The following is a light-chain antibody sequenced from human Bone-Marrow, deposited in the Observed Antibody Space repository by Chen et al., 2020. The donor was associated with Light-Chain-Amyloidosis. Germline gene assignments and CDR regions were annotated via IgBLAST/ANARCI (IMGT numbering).Light chain of an antibody. CDR2: GSS. J-gene: IGKJ4*01. V-gene: IGKV3-20*01. CDR1: QTISSNY. CDR3: QQYGTSPLT. Sequence: EIVLTQSPGTLSLSPGEGANLSCRASQTISSNYLTWYQQKFGQAPRLLIYGSSSRATGIPDRFTGRGSGTDFTLNLNRMEPEDFAMYYCQQYGTSPLTFGGGTKVEIK.